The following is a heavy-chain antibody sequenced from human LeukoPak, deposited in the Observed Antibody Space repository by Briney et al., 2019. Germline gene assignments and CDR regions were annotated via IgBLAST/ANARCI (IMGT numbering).Heavy chain of an antibody. CDR1: GGSISSGSYY. CDR3: ARGQWLVPVVYFDY. Sequence: SETLSLTCTVSGGSISSGSYYWRWIRQPPGTGLEWLGYIYYSGSTYYNPSLKSRVPLSVDTSKNQFSFKLSVVTAAASACFSCARGQWLVPVVYFDYWGQGTLVTVSS. CDR2: IYYSGST. J-gene: IGHJ4*02. V-gene: IGHV4-30-4*08. D-gene: IGHD6-19*01.